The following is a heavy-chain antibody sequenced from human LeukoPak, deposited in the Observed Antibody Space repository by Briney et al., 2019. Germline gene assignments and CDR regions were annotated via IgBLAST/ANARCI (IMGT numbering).Heavy chain of an antibody. Sequence: GGSLRLSCAASGFHFSAHGMNWIRQAPGKGLVWVSRINSDGSSTSYADSVKGRFTISRDNAKNTLYLQMNSLRAEDTAVYYCASNMVREYYYYMDVWGKGTTVTISS. J-gene: IGHJ6*03. CDR3: ASNMVREYYYYMDV. CDR2: INSDGSST. CDR1: GFHFSAHG. V-gene: IGHV3-74*01. D-gene: IGHD3-10*01.